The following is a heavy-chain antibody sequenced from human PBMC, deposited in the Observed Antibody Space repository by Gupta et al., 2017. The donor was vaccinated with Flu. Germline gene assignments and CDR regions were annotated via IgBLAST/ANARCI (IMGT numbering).Heavy chain of an antibody. J-gene: IGHJ6*02. V-gene: IGHV3-30*18. D-gene: IGHD1-1*01. CDR2: TSYDGTNK. Sequence: QEQVVESGGGVVQPGRSLRLSCAASGFSFRNYGMHWVRQAPGKGLEWVAVTSYDGTNKYYADSVKGRFTISRDNSKNTLYLQMNSLRTEDTAVYYCAKDWKWNFNNFGMNVWGQGTTVTVSS. CDR3: AKDWKWNFNNFGMNV. CDR1: GFSFRNYG.